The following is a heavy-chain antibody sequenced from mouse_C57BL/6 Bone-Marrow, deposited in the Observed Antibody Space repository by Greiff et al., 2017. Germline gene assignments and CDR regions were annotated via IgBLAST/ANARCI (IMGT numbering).Heavy chain of an antibody. CDR2: IDPKSGGT. V-gene: IGHV1-72*01. CDR3: ARVVYDYDFDY. D-gene: IGHD2-4*01. J-gene: IGHJ2*01. Sequence: QVQLQQPGAELVKPGASVKLSCKASGYTFTSYWMHWVKQRPGRGLEWIGRIDPKSGGTKYNEKFKSKATLTVDKPSSTAYLQLSSLTSEDSAVYYCARVVYDYDFDYWGQGTTLTVSA. CDR1: GYTFTSYW.